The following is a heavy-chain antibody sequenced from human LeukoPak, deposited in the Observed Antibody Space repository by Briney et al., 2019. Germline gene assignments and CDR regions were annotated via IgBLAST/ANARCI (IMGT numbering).Heavy chain of an antibody. J-gene: IGHJ4*02. V-gene: IGHV3-30*04. CDR1: GFSFSTYA. Sequence: PGGSLRLSCEASGFSFSTYAMHWVRQAPGKGLDWVAVILENGSNQYYADSVKGRFTISRDNSKNTLFLQMNSLRGEDTAMYYCARVQGGGYRTADYWGQGTLVTVSS. CDR3: ARVQGGGYRTADY. CDR2: ILENGSNQ. D-gene: IGHD6-19*01.